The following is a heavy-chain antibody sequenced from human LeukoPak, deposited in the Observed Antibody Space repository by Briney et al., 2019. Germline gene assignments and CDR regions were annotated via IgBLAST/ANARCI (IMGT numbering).Heavy chain of an antibody. CDR1: GFTFSSYG. J-gene: IGHJ4*02. CDR2: ISSTGGNT. CDR3: SKEGSDDYYFDF. Sequence: PGGSLRLSCAASGFTFSSYGMSWARQAPGKGLEWVSAISSTGGNTYYADSVRGRFTIPRDQSKNTVYLQMNSLRAEDTAVYYCSKEGSDDYYFDFWGQGTLVTVSS. V-gene: IGHV3-23*01. D-gene: IGHD1-26*01.